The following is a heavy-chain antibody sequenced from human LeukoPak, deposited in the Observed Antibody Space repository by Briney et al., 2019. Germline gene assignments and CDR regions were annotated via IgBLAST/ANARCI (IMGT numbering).Heavy chain of an antibody. J-gene: IGHJ5*02. V-gene: IGHV3-66*02. Sequence: GGSLRLSCAASGFIVNSYAMSWVRQAPGKGLAWVSLIYSDGVTQYADSVKGRFTISRDNSKNTLYLQVNSLRDEDTAVYFCARDRAEGKTWVEFDPWGQGTLVTVSS. CDR1: GFIVNSYA. CDR2: IYSDGVT. CDR3: ARDRAEGKTWVEFDP.